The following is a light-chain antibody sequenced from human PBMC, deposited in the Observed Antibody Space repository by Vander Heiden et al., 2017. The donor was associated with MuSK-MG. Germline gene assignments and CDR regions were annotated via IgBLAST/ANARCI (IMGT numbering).Light chain of an antibody. J-gene: IGKJ1*01. CDR3: QQSDSTPRT. CDR1: QTITKY. CDR2: AAS. V-gene: IGKV1-39*01. Sequence: DVQMTQSPSSLSASVGDRVAISCRASQTITKYLNWYQQKPGKAPKLLIYAASTLQSGVPSRFSGSGSGTDFTLTISSLQPEDCATYYCQQSDSTPRTFGQGTKVEIK.